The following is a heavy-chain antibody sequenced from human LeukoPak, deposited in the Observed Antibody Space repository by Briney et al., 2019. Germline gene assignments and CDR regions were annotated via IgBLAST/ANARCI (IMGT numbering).Heavy chain of an antibody. V-gene: IGHV3-33*01. CDR2: IWYDGSEQ. CDR3: AREGDSRWGELSP. CDR1: GFTFSTYA. Sequence: GGSLRLSCAASGFTFSTYAIHWVRQAPGKGLEWVAVIWYDGSEQYYADSVKGRFIISRDNSKSTSDLQMNSLRAEDTAVYYCAREGDSRWGELSPWGQGTLVTVSA. J-gene: IGHJ1*01. D-gene: IGHD3-16*02.